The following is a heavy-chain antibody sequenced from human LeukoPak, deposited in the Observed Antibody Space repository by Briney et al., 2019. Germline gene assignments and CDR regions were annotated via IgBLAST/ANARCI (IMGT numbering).Heavy chain of an antibody. Sequence: GGSLRLSCAASGFTFSYYVMSWDRQAPGKGLEWVSAISGRGDTTYYADSVKGRFTISRDNSKNTLYLQMNTLRAEDTAVYYCAKYYYDSSGNRYCFDYWGQGTLVTVSS. V-gene: IGHV3-23*01. CDR1: GFTFSYYV. D-gene: IGHD3-22*01. J-gene: IGHJ4*02. CDR3: AKYYYDSSGNRYCFDY. CDR2: ISGRGDTT.